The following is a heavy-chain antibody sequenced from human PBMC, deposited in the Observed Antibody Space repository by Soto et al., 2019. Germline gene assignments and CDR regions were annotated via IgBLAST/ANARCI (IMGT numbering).Heavy chain of an antibody. D-gene: IGHD2-2*01. J-gene: IGHJ4*02. Sequence: SETLSLTCTVSGGSISSGGYYWSWIRQHPGKGLEWIGYIYYNGSTYYNPSLKSRVTISVDTSKNQFSLKLSSVTAADTAVYYCARVGYCTSTSCYDFDYWGQGTLVTVSS. CDR1: GGSISSGGYY. CDR2: IYYNGST. CDR3: ARVGYCTSTSCYDFDY. V-gene: IGHV4-31*03.